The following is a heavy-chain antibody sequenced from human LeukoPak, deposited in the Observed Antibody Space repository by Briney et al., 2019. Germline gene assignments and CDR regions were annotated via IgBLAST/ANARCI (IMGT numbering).Heavy chain of an antibody. CDR3: VRGGYYDSSGSFDP. V-gene: IGHV1-46*01. Sequence: GASVKVSCKASGYTFARYYIHWVRQAPGQGLEWMGITNPSGGSTRYAQKFQGRVTMTRDTSTSTVYMELSSLRSADTAVYYCVRGGYYDSSGSFDPWGQGTLVTVSS. D-gene: IGHD3-22*01. CDR2: TNPSGGST. CDR1: GYTFARYY. J-gene: IGHJ5*02.